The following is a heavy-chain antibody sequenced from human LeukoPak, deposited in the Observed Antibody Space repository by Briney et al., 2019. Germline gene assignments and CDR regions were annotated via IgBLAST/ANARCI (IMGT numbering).Heavy chain of an antibody. D-gene: IGHD3-22*01. CDR1: GGSISSGGYY. CDR2: IYYSGST. J-gene: IGHJ4*02. CDR3: ARTPPYYYDSSGPYYFDY. V-gene: IGHV4-31*03. Sequence: SETLSLTCTVSGGSISSGGYYWSWIRQHPGKGLEWIGYIYYSGSTYSNPSLKSRVTISVDTSKNQFSLKLSSVTAADTAVYYCARTPPYYYDSSGPYYFDYWGQGTLVTVSS.